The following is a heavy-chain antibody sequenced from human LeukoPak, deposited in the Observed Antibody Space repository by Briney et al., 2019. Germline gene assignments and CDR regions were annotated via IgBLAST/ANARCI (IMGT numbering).Heavy chain of an antibody. J-gene: IGHJ5*02. CDR2: FDPEDGEA. CDR1: GYTLTELS. CDR3: ARDRTDYYDSSGYYTP. Sequence: GASVKVSCKVSGYTLTELSMHWVRQAPGKGLEWMGGFDPEDGEAIYAQKFQGRVTITADKSTSTAYMELSSLRSEDTAVYYCARDRTDYYDSSGYYTPWGQGTLVTVSS. D-gene: IGHD3-22*01. V-gene: IGHV1-24*01.